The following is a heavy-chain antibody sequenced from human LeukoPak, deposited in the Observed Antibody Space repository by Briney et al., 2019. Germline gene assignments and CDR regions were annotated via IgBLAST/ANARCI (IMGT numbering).Heavy chain of an antibody. CDR1: GGSFSGYY. CDR2: INHSGST. CDR3: ARAVSDY. V-gene: IGHV4-34*01. Sequence: SGTLSLTCAVYGGSFSGYYWSWIRQPPGKGLEWIGEINHSGSTNYNPSLKSRVTISVDTSKNQFSLKLSSVTAADTAVYYCARAVSDYWGQGTLVTVSS. J-gene: IGHJ4*02.